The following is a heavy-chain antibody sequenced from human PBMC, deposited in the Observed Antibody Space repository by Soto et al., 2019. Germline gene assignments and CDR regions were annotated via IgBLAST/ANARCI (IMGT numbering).Heavy chain of an antibody. CDR3: AADWEGIVDTNNPTAHQKLQVY. Sequence: SVKVSCKASGFTFTSSAVQWVRQARGQRLEWIGWIVVGSGNTNYAQKFQERVTITRDMSTSTAYMELSSLRSEDTAVYYCAADWEGIVDTNNPTAHQKLQVYWGQGTLVTVS. CDR2: IVVGSGNT. CDR1: GFTFTSSA. D-gene: IGHD5-12*01. V-gene: IGHV1-58*01. J-gene: IGHJ4*02.